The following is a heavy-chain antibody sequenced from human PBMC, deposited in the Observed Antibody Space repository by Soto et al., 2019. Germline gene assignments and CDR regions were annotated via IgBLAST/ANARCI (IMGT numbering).Heavy chain of an antibody. CDR1: GFTFSDYY. V-gene: IGHV3-11*01. J-gene: IGHJ6*02. CDR3: VRGNFYYGMDV. CDR2: MSGSGDAI. Sequence: GGSLRLSCTTSGFTFSDYYMTWVRQAPGKGLEWISYMSGSGDAIYYADSVKGRFTISRDNAKNSLHLEMNSLRVEDTAMYYCVRGNFYYGMDVWGQGTTVTVSS.